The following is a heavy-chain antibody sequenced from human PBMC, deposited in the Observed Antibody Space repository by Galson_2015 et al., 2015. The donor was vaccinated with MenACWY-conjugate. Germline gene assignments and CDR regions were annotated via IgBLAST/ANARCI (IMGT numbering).Heavy chain of an antibody. V-gene: IGHV3-33*01. CDR2: IWYDGSNK. D-gene: IGHD5-18*01. CDR1: GITFSSYG. Sequence: SLRLSCAASGITFSSYGMHWVRQAPGKGLEWVAVIWYDGSNKYNGDSVKGRFIISRDNSKNTLFLQMNSLRAEGTAVYYCATSSGPSGFNYGSGAFEIWGQGTMVTVSS. J-gene: IGHJ3*02. CDR3: ATSSGPSGFNYGSGAFEI.